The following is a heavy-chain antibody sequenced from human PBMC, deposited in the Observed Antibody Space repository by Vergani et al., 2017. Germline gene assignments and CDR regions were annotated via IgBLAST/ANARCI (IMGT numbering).Heavy chain of an antibody. CDR3: ARVNTETNVHLYYYYYMDV. Sequence: QVQLQQWGGGLLKPSETLSLSCVVNGGSFTSYHWTWIRQSPGEGLEWVGDIDHTGRPDYNPSLKSRLTRSVDKSRNQLSLTLNSVTATDTAIYFCARVNTETNVHLYYYYYMDVWGQGTAVTVS. CDR2: IDHTGRP. J-gene: IGHJ6*03. CDR1: GGSFTSYH. D-gene: IGHD4-11*01. V-gene: IGHV4-34*01.